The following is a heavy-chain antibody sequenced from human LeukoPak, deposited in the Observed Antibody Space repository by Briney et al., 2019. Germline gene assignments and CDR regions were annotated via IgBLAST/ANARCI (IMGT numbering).Heavy chain of an antibody. Sequence: SETLSLTCTVSGGSISSSSYYWGWIRQPPGKGLEWIGSIYYSGSTYYNPSLKSRVTISVDTSKNQFSLKLSSVTAAGTAVYYCARGVQSGWFDPWGQGTLVTVSS. CDR2: IYYSGST. D-gene: IGHD3-10*01. J-gene: IGHJ5*02. V-gene: IGHV4-39*07. CDR3: ARGVQSGWFDP. CDR1: GGSISSSSYY.